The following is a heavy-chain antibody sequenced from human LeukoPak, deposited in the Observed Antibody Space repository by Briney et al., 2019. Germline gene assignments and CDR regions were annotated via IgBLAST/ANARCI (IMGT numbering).Heavy chain of an antibody. CDR1: GGSISSYY. CDR3: ARHGYYYDSSGYYYFDY. J-gene: IGHJ4*02. V-gene: IGHV4-59*08. D-gene: IGHD3-22*01. CDR2: IYYSGIT. Sequence: SETLSLTCTVSGGSISSYYWSWIRQPPGKGLEWIGYIYYSGITNYNPSLKSRVTISVDTSKNQFSLKLSSVTAADTAVYYYARHGYYYDSSGYYYFDYWGQGTLVTVSS.